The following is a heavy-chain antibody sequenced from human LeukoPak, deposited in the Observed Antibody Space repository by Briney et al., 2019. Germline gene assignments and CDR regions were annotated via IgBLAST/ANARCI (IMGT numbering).Heavy chain of an antibody. V-gene: IGHV3-20*01. CDR1: GFTFSSYW. Sequence: GGSLRLSCAASGFTFSSYWMHWVRQAPGKGLEWVSGINWNGGRTGYADSVKGRFTISRDNAKSSLYLQMNSLRAEDTALYHCARGRHSSAWDVDYWGQGTLVTVSS. J-gene: IGHJ4*02. D-gene: IGHD6-19*01. CDR3: ARGRHSSAWDVDY. CDR2: INWNGGRT.